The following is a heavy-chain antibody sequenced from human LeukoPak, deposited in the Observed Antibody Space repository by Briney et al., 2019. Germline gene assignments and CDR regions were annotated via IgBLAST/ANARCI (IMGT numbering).Heavy chain of an antibody. V-gene: IGHV5-51*01. D-gene: IGHD3-10*01. CDR1: GYSFTSHW. CDR3: ARLGFGELLYNWFDP. J-gene: IGHJ5*02. Sequence: GESLKISCKASGYSFTSHWIAWVRQMPGKGLEWMGIIYPGDSDSRYSPSFQGQVTFSADKSITTAYLQWSSLKASDTAMYYCARLGFGELLYNWFDPWGQGTLVTVSS. CDR2: IYPGDSDS.